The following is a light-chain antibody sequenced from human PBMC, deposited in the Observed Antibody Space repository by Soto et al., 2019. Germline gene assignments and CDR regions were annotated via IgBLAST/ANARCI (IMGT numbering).Light chain of an antibody. J-gene: IGKJ2*01. CDR2: GAS. V-gene: IGKV3-20*01. Sequence: EIVLTQSPGTLSLSPGEGVTLSCRASQSVRSGSLAWYQQKPGQAPRLLIYGASSRASDIPHRFSGSGSGTDFTLTISSLQPEDFATYYCQQSYSTPYTFGQGTKLEIK. CDR3: QQSYSTPYT. CDR1: QSVRSGS.